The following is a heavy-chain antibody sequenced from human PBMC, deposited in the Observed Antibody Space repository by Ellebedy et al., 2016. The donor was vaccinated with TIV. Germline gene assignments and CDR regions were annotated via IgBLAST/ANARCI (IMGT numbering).Heavy chain of an antibody. D-gene: IGHD3-22*01. Sequence: GESLKISCAGSGFTFSSYWMSWVRQAPGKGLEWVSTISNTGSRTYYADSVEGRFIISRDNSKKTLYLQMNSLRAEDTAVYYCAKGRGGGSDTSAPRYYFDYWGLGTLVTVSS. CDR3: AKGRGGGSDTSAPRYYFDY. J-gene: IGHJ4*02. CDR2: ISNTGSRT. CDR1: GFTFSSYW. V-gene: IGHV3-23*01.